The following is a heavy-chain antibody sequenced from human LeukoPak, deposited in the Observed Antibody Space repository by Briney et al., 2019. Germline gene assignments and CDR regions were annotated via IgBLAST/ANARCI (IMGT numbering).Heavy chain of an antibody. CDR3: TRLISGYDSY. V-gene: IGHV3-48*02. CDR2: ISSSSSSI. D-gene: IGHD5-12*01. CDR1: GFTFSGYG. Sequence: GGSLRLSCAASGFTFSGYGINWVRQAPGKGLEWVSYISSSSSSIHYADSVKGRFTISRDNDKNSLSLQMNSLRDEDTAVYYCTRLISGYDSYWGQGTLVTVSS. J-gene: IGHJ4*02.